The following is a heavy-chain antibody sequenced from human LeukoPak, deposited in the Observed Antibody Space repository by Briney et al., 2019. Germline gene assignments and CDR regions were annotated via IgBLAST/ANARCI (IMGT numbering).Heavy chain of an antibody. D-gene: IGHD6-19*01. J-gene: IGHJ4*02. CDR1: GITFSNAR. CDR2: IYRSSNGETT. V-gene: IGHV3-15*01. CDR3: TTYSSGSCPF. Sequence: GGSLRLSCAASGITFSNARMTWVRQAPGKGLEWVGRIYRSSNGETTDYGAPVKGRFTMSRDDSKNTLYLQMNSLKTEDTAVYYCTTYSSGSCPFWGQGALVTVSS.